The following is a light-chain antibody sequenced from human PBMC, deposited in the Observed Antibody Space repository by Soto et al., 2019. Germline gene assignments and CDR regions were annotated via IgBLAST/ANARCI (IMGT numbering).Light chain of an antibody. CDR2: GAS. CDR3: QQYGSSPPVT. J-gene: IGKJ5*01. Sequence: EIVLTQSPGTLSLSPGIRVTLSCRASQSVSSSYLAWYQQKPGQAPRLLIYGASGRATGIPDRFSGSGSGTDFTLTISRLEPEDFAVYYCQQYGSSPPVTFGQGTRLEIK. V-gene: IGKV3-20*01. CDR1: QSVSSSY.